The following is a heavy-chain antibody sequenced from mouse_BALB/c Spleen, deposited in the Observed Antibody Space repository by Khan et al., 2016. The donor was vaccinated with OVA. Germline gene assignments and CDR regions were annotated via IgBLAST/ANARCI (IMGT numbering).Heavy chain of an antibody. CDR2: IWGGGST. CDR3: ARNRDGGSYWYFDV. V-gene: IGHV2-6-4*01. D-gene: IGHD3-3*01. Sequence: QVQLKESGPGLVAPSQSLSITCTVSGFSLSRYSVHWVRQPPGKGLEWLGIIWGGGSTDYNSALKSRLSISKDNSKSQVFLKMNSLQTDGTAMYXCARNRDGGSYWYFDVWGAGTTVTVSS. CDR1: GFSLSRYS. J-gene: IGHJ1*01.